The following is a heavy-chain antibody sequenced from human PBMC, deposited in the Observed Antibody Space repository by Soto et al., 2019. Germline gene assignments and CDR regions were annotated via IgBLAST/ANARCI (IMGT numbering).Heavy chain of an antibody. D-gene: IGHD3-3*01. Sequence: QVQLVQSGAEVKKPGSSVKVSCKASGGTFSSYAISWVRQAPGQGLEWMGGIIPIFGTANYAQKFQGRVTITADESTSTAYMELSSLRSEDTAVYYCARELFVASIYYFAYWGQGTLVTVSS. V-gene: IGHV1-69*01. CDR1: GGTFSSYA. J-gene: IGHJ4*02. CDR3: ARELFVASIYYFAY. CDR2: IIPIFGTA.